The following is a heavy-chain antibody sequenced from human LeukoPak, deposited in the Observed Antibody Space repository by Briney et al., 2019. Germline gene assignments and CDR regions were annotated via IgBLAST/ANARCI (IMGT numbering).Heavy chain of an antibody. J-gene: IGHJ6*02. CDR2: IDDVGSGT. V-gene: IGHV3-74*01. D-gene: IGHD3-10*01. CDR3: ARYYGSGSLGYYYGMDV. Sequence: PGGSLRLSCAASGFTFSSYAMSWVRQVPGKGLEWVSRIDDVGSGTSYADSVKGRFTISRDDAKNTVYLQMNSLRAEDTAVYYCARYYGSGSLGYYYGMDVWGQGTTVTVSS. CDR1: GFTFSSYA.